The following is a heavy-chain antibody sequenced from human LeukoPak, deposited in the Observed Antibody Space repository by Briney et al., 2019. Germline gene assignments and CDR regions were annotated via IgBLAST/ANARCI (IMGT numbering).Heavy chain of an antibody. Sequence: ETLSLTCTVSGGSISSYYWSWVRQAPGKGLEWVSAISGSGGSTYYADSVKGRFTISRDNSKNTLYLQMNSLRAEDTAVYYCAKDRGSQWPLLKYMDVWGKGTTVTVSS. CDR3: AKDRGSQWPLLKYMDV. J-gene: IGHJ6*03. D-gene: IGHD6-19*01. V-gene: IGHV3-23*01. CDR2: ISGSGGST. CDR1: GGSISSYY.